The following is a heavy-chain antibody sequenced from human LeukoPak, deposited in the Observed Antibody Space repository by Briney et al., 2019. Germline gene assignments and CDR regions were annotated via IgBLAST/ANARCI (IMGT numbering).Heavy chain of an antibody. CDR1: GGSFSGYY. J-gene: IGHJ6*02. CDR2: INRSGSS. V-gene: IGHV4-34*01. D-gene: IGHD6-19*01. CDR3: ASAPRGNEAENSASPGVASTRGSYYGMDV. Sequence: SETLSLTCAVYGGSFSGYYWSWIRQAPGKGLEWIGEINRSGSSSYNPYLKSRFTISVDPSKNQFSLQLSSVTAADTGVYYCASAPRGNEAENSASPGVASTRGSYYGMDVWGPGTTVTVSS.